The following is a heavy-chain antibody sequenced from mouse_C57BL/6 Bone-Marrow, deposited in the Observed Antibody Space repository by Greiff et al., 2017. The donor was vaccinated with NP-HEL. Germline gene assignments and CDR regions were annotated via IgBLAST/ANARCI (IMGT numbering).Heavy chain of an antibody. J-gene: IGHJ3*01. V-gene: IGHV1-55*01. Sequence: VQLQQPGAELVKPGASVKLSCKASGYTFTSYWLPWVKQRPGQGLEWIGDIYPGSGSTTYNEKFKSKATLTVDTSSSTAYMQLSSLTSEDSAVYYCARRLLLWFAYWGQGTLVTVSA. CDR3: ARRLLLWFAY. CDR1: GYTFTSYW. D-gene: IGHD1-1*01. CDR2: IYPGSGST.